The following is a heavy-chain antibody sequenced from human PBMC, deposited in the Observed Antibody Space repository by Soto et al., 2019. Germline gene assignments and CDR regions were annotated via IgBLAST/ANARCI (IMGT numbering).Heavy chain of an antibody. CDR1: GFTFSSYA. CDR2: ISGSGGST. CDR3: AKEKRITMIVVVIDAFDI. D-gene: IGHD3-22*01. Sequence: PGGSLRLSCAASGFTFSSYAMSWVRQAPGKGLEWVSAISGSGGSTYYADSVKGRFTISRDNSKNTLYLQMNSLRAEDTAVYYCAKEKRITMIVVVIDAFDIWGQGTMVTVS. V-gene: IGHV3-23*01. J-gene: IGHJ3*02.